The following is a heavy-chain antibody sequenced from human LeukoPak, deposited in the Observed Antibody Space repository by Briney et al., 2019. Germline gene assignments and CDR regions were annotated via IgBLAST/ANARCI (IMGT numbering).Heavy chain of an antibody. D-gene: IGHD2-2*01. J-gene: IGHJ4*02. CDR1: GFTFSSYS. CDR2: ISSSSSYI. CDR3: ASLNIVVVPAAY. Sequence: RSLRLSCAASGFTFSSYSMNWVRQAPGKGLEWVSSISSSSSYIYYADSVKGRFTISRDNAKNSLYLQMNSLRAEDTAVYYCASLNIVVVPAAYWGQGTLVTVSS. V-gene: IGHV3-21*01.